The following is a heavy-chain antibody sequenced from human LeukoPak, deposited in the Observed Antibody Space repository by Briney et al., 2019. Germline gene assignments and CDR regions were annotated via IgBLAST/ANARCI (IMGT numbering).Heavy chain of an antibody. Sequence: PSETLSLTCAVYGGSFSGYYWSWIRQHPGKGLEWIGYIYYSGSTYYNPSLKSRVTISVDTSKNQFSLKLSSVTAADTAVYYCARGGRYFDWLSPNAFDIWGQGTMVTVSS. CDR1: GGSFSGYY. D-gene: IGHD3-9*01. V-gene: IGHV4-31*11. CDR2: IYYSGST. CDR3: ARGGRYFDWLSPNAFDI. J-gene: IGHJ3*02.